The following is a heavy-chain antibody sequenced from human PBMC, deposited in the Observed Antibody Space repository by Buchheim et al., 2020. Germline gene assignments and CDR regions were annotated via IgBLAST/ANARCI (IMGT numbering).Heavy chain of an antibody. CDR2: IYPSDSDA. J-gene: IGHJ4*02. D-gene: IGHD6-19*01. Sequence: EVQLVQSGAEVKKAGESLRISCETSGYSFNNYWIGWLRQLPGNGPEWMGLIYPSDSDARYSLSFEGQIAMSVDKSIKTAYPHLSALKASDSAMYYCARGWVPGRFDSWGQGTL. CDR3: ARGWVPGRFDS. V-gene: IGHV5-51*01. CDR1: GYSFNNYW.